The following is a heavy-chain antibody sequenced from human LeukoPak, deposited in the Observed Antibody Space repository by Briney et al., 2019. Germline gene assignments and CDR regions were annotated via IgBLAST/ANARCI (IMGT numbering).Heavy chain of an antibody. Sequence: GGSLRLSCAASGFIFSNYGMNWVRQAPGKGLEWVSAISGSGGGTYYVDSVKGRFTISRDNSKNTLYLQMNSLRAEDTAVYYCATVYSSSPLRPMDVWGQGTTVTVSS. CDR3: ATVYSSSPLRPMDV. J-gene: IGHJ6*02. CDR1: GFIFSNYG. CDR2: ISGSGGGT. D-gene: IGHD2-2*01. V-gene: IGHV3-23*01.